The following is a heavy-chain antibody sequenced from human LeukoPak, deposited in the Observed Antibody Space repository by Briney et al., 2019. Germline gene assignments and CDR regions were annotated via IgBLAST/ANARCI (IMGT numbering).Heavy chain of an antibody. CDR2: IYHSGST. V-gene: IGHV4-38-2*02. D-gene: IGHD5-18*01. CDR3: ARDKDTAMVLFDH. CDR1: GYSISSGYY. J-gene: IGHJ4*02. Sequence: PSETLSLTCAVSGYSISSGYYWGWIRQPPGKGLEWIGSIYHSGSTYYNPSLKSRVTISVDTSKNQFSLKLSSVTAADTAVYYCARDKDTAMVLFDHWGQGTLVTVSS.